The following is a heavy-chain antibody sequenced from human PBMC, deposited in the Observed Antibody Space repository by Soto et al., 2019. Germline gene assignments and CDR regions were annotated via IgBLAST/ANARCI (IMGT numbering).Heavy chain of an antibody. D-gene: IGHD1-1*01. CDR1: GGSIRSGGYY. CDR2: IYYSGST. J-gene: IGHJ4*02. CDR3: ARVGGSLTTGFDY. Sequence: SETLSLTCTVSGGSIRSGGYYWSWIRQHPGKGLEWIGYIYYSGSTYYNPSLKSRVSISVDTSKNQFSLKLSSVTAADTAVYYCARVGGSLTTGFDYRGQGTLVTVST. V-gene: IGHV4-31*03.